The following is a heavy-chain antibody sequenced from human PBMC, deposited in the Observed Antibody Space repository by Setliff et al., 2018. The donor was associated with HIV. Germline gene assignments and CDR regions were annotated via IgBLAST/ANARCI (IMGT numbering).Heavy chain of an antibody. J-gene: IGHJ4*02. Sequence: GGSLRLSCAASGFTLSTYAMSWVRQAPGKGLEWVSAISGAGTTYYADSVKGRFTISRDNSKNTLFLQMNSLRAEDTAAYYCAKLVGDTYYYDSTGYYYFDYWGQGTLVTVSS. CDR1: GFTLSTYA. V-gene: IGHV3-23*01. D-gene: IGHD3-22*01. CDR2: ISGAGTT. CDR3: AKLVGDTYYYDSTGYYYFDY.